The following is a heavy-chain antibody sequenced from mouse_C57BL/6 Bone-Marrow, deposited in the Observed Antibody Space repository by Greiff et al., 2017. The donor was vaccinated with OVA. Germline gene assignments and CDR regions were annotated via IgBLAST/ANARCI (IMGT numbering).Heavy chain of an antibody. CDR3: AREGYYDYDWYFDV. Sequence: QVQLQQPGAELVRPGSSVKLSCKASGYTFTSYWMDWVKQRPGQGLEWIGNIYPSDSETHYNQKFKDKATLTVDKSSSTAYMQLSSLTSEDSAVYYCAREGYYDYDWYFDVWGTGTTVTVSS. CDR1: GYTFTSYW. D-gene: IGHD2-4*01. J-gene: IGHJ1*03. CDR2: IYPSDSET. V-gene: IGHV1-61*01.